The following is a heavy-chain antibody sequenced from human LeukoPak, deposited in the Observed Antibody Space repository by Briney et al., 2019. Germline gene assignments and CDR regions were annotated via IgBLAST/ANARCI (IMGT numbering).Heavy chain of an antibody. D-gene: IGHD3-10*01. CDR1: GFTFSSYG. CDR3: ARYYSYSGSYCLDY. J-gene: IGHJ4*02. CDR2: INTSGGST. V-gene: IGHV3-23*01. Sequence: GGSLRLSCAASGFTFSSYGMSWVRQAPGKGLEWVSAINTSGGSTYYADSVKGRFTISRDNSKNTLYLQMNSLRAEDTAVYFCARYYSYSGSYCLDYWGQGTLVTVSS.